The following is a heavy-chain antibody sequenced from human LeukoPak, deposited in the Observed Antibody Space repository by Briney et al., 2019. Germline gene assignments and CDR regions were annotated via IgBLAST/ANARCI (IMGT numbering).Heavy chain of an antibody. V-gene: IGHV3-13*01. Sequence: PGGSLRLSCAASGFTFSSFDMHWVRQPTGQGLKWFSTIGTASDTYYPGSVEGRFTLSRDDAKNSLYLQMNSLTAGDTAVYYCARGPPRGKYYYMDVWGKGTTVTVSS. CDR1: GFTFSSFD. J-gene: IGHJ6*03. CDR2: IGTASDT. CDR3: ARGPPRGKYYYMDV. D-gene: IGHD1-1*01.